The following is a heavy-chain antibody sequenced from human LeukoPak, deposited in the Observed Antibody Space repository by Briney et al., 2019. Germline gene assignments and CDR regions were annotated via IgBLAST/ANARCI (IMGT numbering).Heavy chain of an antibody. CDR2: ISSSSSYI. Sequence: PGGPLRLSCAASGFTFSSYSMNWVRQAPGKGLEWVSSISSSSSYIYYADSVKGRFTISRDNAKNSLYLQMNSLRAEDTAVYYCARGTNSGYYSDYWGQGTLVTVSS. CDR3: ARGTNSGYYSDY. CDR1: GFTFSSYS. J-gene: IGHJ4*02. V-gene: IGHV3-21*01. D-gene: IGHD3-22*01.